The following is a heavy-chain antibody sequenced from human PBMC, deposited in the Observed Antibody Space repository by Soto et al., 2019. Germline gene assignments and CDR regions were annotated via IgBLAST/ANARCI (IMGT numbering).Heavy chain of an antibody. J-gene: IGHJ6*03. V-gene: IGHV1-2*04. Sequence: GASVKVSCKASGYTFTGYYMHWVRQAPGQGLEWMGWINPNSGGTNYAQKFQGWVTMTRDTSISTAYMELSRLRSDDTAVYYCARGTTGTNYYYYMDVWGKGTTVTVSS. CDR1: GYTFTGYY. CDR3: ARGTTGTNYYYYMDV. CDR2: INPNSGGT. D-gene: IGHD1-1*01.